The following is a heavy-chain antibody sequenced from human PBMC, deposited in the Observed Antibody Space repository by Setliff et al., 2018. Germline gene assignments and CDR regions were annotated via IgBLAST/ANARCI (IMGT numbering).Heavy chain of an antibody. Sequence: GASVKVSCKASGYTFTTYAMSWMRQAPGQGLEWMGWINTNTGIPSYAQGFTGRFVFSLDTSVDTAYLQINSLNPEDTAMYYCAREIWDFYDDSWSGSSDYWGQGTLVTVSS. V-gene: IGHV7-4-1*02. D-gene: IGHD3-3*01. CDR2: INTNTGIP. CDR1: GYTFTTYA. J-gene: IGHJ4*02. CDR3: AREIWDFYDDSWSGSSDY.